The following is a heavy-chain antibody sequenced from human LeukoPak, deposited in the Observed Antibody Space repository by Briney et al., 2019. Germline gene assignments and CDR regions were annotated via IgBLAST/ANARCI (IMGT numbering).Heavy chain of an antibody. J-gene: IGHJ6*02. V-gene: IGHV4-61*01. Sequence: SETLSLTCTVSGGFVSSPTYYWSWVRQPPGKGQEWIGYIYYSGSTNYNPSLKSRVTISVDTSKNQFSLKLISVTAADTAVYYCARDDSGSYHQLGVWGQGTTVTVSS. CDR2: IYYSGST. D-gene: IGHD1-26*01. CDR3: ARDDSGSYHQLGV. CDR1: GGFVSSPTYY.